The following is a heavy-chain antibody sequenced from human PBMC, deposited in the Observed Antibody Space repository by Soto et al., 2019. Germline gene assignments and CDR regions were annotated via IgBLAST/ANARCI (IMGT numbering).Heavy chain of an antibody. Sequence: QVQLVESGGGVVQPGRSMRLSCAATGFTFSSYGMHWVRQAPGKGLEWVAVISYDGSNKYYGDSVKGRFTISRDNSKNTLYLQMNSLRAEDTAVYYCAKVIGYLGSVTWCQGTLVTVSS. J-gene: IGHJ5*02. CDR1: GFTFSSYG. V-gene: IGHV3-30*18. D-gene: IGHD3-16*02. CDR3: AKVIGYLGSVT. CDR2: ISYDGSNK.